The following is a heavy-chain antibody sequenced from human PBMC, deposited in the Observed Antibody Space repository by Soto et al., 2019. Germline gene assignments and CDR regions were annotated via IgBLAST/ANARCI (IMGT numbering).Heavy chain of an antibody. D-gene: IGHD2-2*01. CDR3: ARFGGSDIVVVPAAIPDYYYYYYMDV. Sequence: GESLKISCKGSGYSFTSYWIGWVRQMPGKGLEWMGIIYPGDSDTRYSPSFQGQVTISADKSISTAYLQWSSLKASDTGMYYCARFGGSDIVVVPAAIPDYYYYYYMDVWGKGTTVTVSS. V-gene: IGHV5-51*01. CDR1: GYSFTSYW. CDR2: IYPGDSDT. J-gene: IGHJ6*03.